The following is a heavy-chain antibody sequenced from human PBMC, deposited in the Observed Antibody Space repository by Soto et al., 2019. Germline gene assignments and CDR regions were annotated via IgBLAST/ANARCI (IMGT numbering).Heavy chain of an antibody. CDR3: ARDGGVATAYYFDY. CDR2: IIPNHGNT. CDR1: GGTFSSYT. V-gene: IGHV1-18*01. J-gene: IGHJ4*02. Sequence: GASVKVSCKASGGTFSSYTISWVRQAPGQGLEWMGRIIPNHGNTNYAQKLQGRVTMTTDKSTSTAYMELRSLRSDDTAVYYCARDGGVATAYYFDYWGQGTLVTVSS. D-gene: IGHD5-12*01.